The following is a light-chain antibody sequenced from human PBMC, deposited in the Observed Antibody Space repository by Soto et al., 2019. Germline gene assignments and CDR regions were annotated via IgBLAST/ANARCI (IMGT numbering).Light chain of an antibody. CDR3: SSYTTTSTLL. CDR1: SSDVGAYNY. Sequence: QSVLTQPASVSGSLGQSITISCTGTSSDVGAYNYVSWYQQHPDKAPKLMIYEVSNRPSGVSNRFSGSKSGNTASLTISGLKAEDEADYYCSSYTTTSTLLFGGGTQLTVL. V-gene: IGLV2-14*01. CDR2: EVS. J-gene: IGLJ2*01.